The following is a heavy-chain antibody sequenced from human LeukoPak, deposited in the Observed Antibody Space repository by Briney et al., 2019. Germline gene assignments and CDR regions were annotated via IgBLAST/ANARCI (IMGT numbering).Heavy chain of an antibody. V-gene: IGHV1-2*02. CDR2: INPNSGGT. CDR1: GYTFTGYY. D-gene: IGHD2-15*01. J-gene: IGHJ4*02. CDR3: ARGLLRSGLLDY. Sequence: ASVKVSCKASGYTFTGYYMHWVRQAPGQGLEWMGWINPNSGGTNYAQKFQGRVTMTRDTSISTAYMELGRLRSDDTAVYYCARGLLRSGLLDYWGQGTLVTVSS.